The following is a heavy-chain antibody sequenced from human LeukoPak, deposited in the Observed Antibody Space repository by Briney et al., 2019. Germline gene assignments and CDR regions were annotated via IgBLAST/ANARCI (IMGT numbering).Heavy chain of an antibody. J-gene: IGHJ4*02. Sequence: GGSLRLSCAASGFTFSSHGMNWVRQAPGKGLEWVSGIGGSGGFITYYADSVKGRFTVSRDNSKNTLYLQMNSLRADDTAIYYCARDLGWLHYADWGQGTLVTVSS. V-gene: IGHV3-23*01. CDR3: ARDLGWLHYAD. D-gene: IGHD5-12*01. CDR1: GFTFSSHG. CDR2: IGGSGGFIT.